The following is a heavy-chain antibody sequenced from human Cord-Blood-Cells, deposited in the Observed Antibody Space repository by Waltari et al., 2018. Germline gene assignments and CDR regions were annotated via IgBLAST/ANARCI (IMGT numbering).Heavy chain of an antibody. V-gene: IGHV5-51*03. Sequence: EVQRVQSGAEVKKPGESLKISCKGSGYSFTSSWIGWVRQMPGKGLEWMGIIYPGDSDTRYSPSFQGQVTISADKSISTAYLQWSSLKASDTAMYYCASTLGYCSSTSCYADAFDIWGQGTMVTVSS. J-gene: IGHJ3*02. CDR1: GYSFTSSW. CDR3: ASTLGYCSSTSCYADAFDI. D-gene: IGHD2-2*01. CDR2: IYPGDSDT.